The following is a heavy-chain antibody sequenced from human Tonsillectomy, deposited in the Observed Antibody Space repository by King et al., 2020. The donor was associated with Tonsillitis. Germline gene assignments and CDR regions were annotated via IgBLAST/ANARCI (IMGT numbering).Heavy chain of an antibody. V-gene: IGHV4-4*02. Sequence: VQLQESGPGLVKPSGTLSLTCAVSGGSISSSNWWSWVRQPPGKGLEWIGEIYHSGSTNYNPSLKSRVTISVDNSKNQFSLKLTSVTAADTAVYYCARVVTAIAATVKEVNNWFDPWGQGTLVTVSS. J-gene: IGHJ5*02. CDR1: GGSISSSNW. CDR3: ARVVTAIAATVKEVNNWFDP. D-gene: IGHD6-13*01. CDR2: IYHSGST.